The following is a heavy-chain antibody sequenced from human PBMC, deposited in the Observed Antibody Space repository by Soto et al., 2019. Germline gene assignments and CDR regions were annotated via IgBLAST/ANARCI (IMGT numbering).Heavy chain of an antibody. Sequence: GSLRLSCAASGFTFRNYSMNWVRQAPGKGLEWLSYIRGGGGRTYYADSVKGRFSISRDNSKSMLYLEINSLRTEDTAVYFCAKEYDIVTATDHWGQGLADTVSS. CDR2: IRGGGGRT. CDR1: GFTFRNYS. CDR3: AKEYDIVTATDH. J-gene: IGHJ4*02. D-gene: IGHD3-9*01. V-gene: IGHV3-23*01.